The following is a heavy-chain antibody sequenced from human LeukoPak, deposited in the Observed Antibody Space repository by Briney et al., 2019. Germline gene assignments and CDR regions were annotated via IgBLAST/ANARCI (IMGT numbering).Heavy chain of an antibody. V-gene: IGHV3-30*04. CDR2: ISYDGSNT. Sequence: PGRSLRLSCAASGFTFSDYAMHWVRQAPGKGLEWVAVISYDGSNTYYADSVKGRFTITRDNSKNTLYLQMNSLRAEDAAVYDCASNIEGATPRVYYYYMDVWGKGTTVTVSS. CDR3: ASNIEGATPRVYYYYMDV. CDR1: GFTFSDYA. D-gene: IGHD1-26*01. J-gene: IGHJ6*03.